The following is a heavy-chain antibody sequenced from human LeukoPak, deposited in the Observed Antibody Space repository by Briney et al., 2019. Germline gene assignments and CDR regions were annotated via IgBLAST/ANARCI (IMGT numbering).Heavy chain of an antibody. D-gene: IGHD6-19*01. Sequence: SVKVSYKASGGTFSSYAISWVRQAPGQGLEWMGGIIPIFGTANYAQKFQGRVTITADESTSTAYMELSSLRSGDTAVYYCARGVSSGRQEYFQHWGQGTLVTVSS. V-gene: IGHV1-69*01. CDR2: IIPIFGTA. CDR3: ARGVSSGRQEYFQH. CDR1: GGTFSSYA. J-gene: IGHJ1*01.